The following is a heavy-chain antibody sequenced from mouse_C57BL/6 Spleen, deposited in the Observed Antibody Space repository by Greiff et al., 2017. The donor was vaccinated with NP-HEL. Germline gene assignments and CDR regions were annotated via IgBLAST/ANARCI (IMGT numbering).Heavy chain of an antibody. CDR2: IYPSDSET. J-gene: IGHJ4*01. CDR1: GYTFTSYW. V-gene: IGHV1-61*01. Sequence: VQLQQPGAELVRPGSSVKLSCKASGYTFTSYWMDWVKQRPGQGLEWIGNIYPSDSETHYNQKFKDKATLTVDKSSSTAYMQLSSLASEDSAVYYCARRLWKMDYWGQGTSVTVSS. D-gene: IGHD6-5*01. CDR3: ARRLWKMDY.